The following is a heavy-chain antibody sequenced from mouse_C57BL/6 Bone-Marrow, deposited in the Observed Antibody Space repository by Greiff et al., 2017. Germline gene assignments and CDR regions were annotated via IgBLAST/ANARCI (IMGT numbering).Heavy chain of an antibody. V-gene: IGHV1-64*01. CDR1: GYTFTSYW. Sequence: QVQLQQPGAELVKPGASVKLSCKASGYTFTSYWMHWVKQRPGQGLEWIGMIHPNSGSTNYNEKFKSKATLTVDKSSRTAYMQLSSLTSEDSAVYYCARPPISRRAWFAYWGQGTLVTVSA. CDR2: IHPNSGST. J-gene: IGHJ3*01. CDR3: ARPPISRRAWFAY.